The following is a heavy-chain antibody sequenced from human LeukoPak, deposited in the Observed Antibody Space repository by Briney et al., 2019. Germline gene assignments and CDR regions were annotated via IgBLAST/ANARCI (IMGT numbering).Heavy chain of an antibody. CDR1: GYTFTSYD. Sequence: ASVKVSCKASGYTFTSYDIDWVRQATGQGLEWMGWMNPNSGNTGHAQNFQGRVTMTRNTSISTAYMKLSSLRSEDTAVYYCARGPIVGATVANFDYWGQGTLVTVSS. CDR2: MNPNSGNT. J-gene: IGHJ4*02. CDR3: ARGPIVGATVANFDY. V-gene: IGHV1-8*01. D-gene: IGHD1-26*01.